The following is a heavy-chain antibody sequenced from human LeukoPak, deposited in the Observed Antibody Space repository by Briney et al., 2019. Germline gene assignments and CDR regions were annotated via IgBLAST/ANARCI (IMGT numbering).Heavy chain of an antibody. Sequence: GGSLRLSCAASGFTFDDYAMHWVRQAPGKGLEWVSGISWNSGSIGYADSVKGRFTISGDNAKSSLYLQMNSLRAEDTALYYCAKDATMVRAVTYYFDYWGQGTLVTVSS. D-gene: IGHD3-10*01. CDR2: ISWNSGSI. CDR3: AKDATMVRAVTYYFDY. CDR1: GFTFDDYA. V-gene: IGHV3-9*01. J-gene: IGHJ4*02.